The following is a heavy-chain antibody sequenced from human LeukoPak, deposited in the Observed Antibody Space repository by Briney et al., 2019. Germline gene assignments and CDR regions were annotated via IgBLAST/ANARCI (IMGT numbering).Heavy chain of an antibody. CDR2: IRYDGSNK. Sequence: PGGSLRLSCAASGFTFSSYGMHWVRQAPGKGLEWVAFIRYDGSNKYYADSVKGRFTISRDNSKNTLYLQMNSLRAEDTAVYYCAKDPLRLGDIVVVPAANTFDYWGQGTLVTVSS. CDR3: AKDPLRLGDIVVVPAANTFDY. V-gene: IGHV3-30*02. J-gene: IGHJ4*02. CDR1: GFTFSSYG. D-gene: IGHD2-2*01.